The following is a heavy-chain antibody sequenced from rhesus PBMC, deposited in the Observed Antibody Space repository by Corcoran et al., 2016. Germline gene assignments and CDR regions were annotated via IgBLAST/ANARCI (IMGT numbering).Heavy chain of an antibody. J-gene: IGHJ4*01. CDR1: GYSISSYR. Sequence: EVQLVQSEAEVTRPGESLKISCKTSGYSISSYRTTWVRQMPVEGLEWMGAIDPSDSDARYSPSFQGQVTISVDKSISTAYLQWTRLKASDSATYYCAKDYSGSWNSGLDYWGQGVLVTVSS. CDR3: AKDYSGSWNSGLDY. V-gene: IGHV5-2*01. D-gene: IGHD6-25*01. CDR2: IDPSDSDA.